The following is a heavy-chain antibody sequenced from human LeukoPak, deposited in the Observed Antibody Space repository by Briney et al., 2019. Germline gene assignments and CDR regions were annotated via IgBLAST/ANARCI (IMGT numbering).Heavy chain of an antibody. CDR1: GGSISSSGYY. CDR2: INYSGST. J-gene: IGHJ5*02. D-gene: IGHD6-13*01. V-gene: IGHV4-39*07. CDR3: ARGYSSRSIGYVWFDP. Sequence: KPSETLSLTCTVSGGSISSSGYYWGWIRQPPGKGLEWIGSINYSGSTYYNPSLKSRVTISIDTSKNQFSLKLSSVTAADTAVYYCARGYSSRSIGYVWFDPWGQGTLVTVSS.